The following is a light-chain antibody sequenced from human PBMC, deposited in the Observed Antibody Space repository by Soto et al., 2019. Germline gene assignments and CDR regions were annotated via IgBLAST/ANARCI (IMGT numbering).Light chain of an antibody. CDR3: LLSYSGAGGGV. CDR2: DTT. V-gene: IGLV7-46*01. Sequence: QAVVTQEPSLTVSPGGTVTLTCGCSTGPVTSGHYPYWFQQKPGQAPRTLIYDTTNKHSWTPARFSGSLLGGKAALTLSGAQPEDEAEYYCLLSYSGAGGGVFGGGTKLTVL. J-gene: IGLJ2*01. CDR1: TGPVTSGHY.